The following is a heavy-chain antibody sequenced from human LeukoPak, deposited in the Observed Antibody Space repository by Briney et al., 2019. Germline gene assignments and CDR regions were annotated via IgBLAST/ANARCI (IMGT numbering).Heavy chain of an antibody. Sequence: GGSLRLSCAASGFTFSSYGMSWVRQAPGKGLEWVSGISGSGDSTYYADSVKGRFTISRDNSKNTLYLQMNSLRAEDTAIYYCAKGKKLAARPYYMDVWGKGTTVIVSS. CDR1: GFTFSSYG. V-gene: IGHV3-23*01. CDR3: AKGKKLAARPYYMDV. D-gene: IGHD6-6*01. J-gene: IGHJ6*03. CDR2: ISGSGDST.